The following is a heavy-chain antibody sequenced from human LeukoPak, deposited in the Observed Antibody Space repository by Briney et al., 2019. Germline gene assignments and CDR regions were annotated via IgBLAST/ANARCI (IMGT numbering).Heavy chain of an antibody. Sequence: GGSLRLSCAASGFTVSSNSMTWVRQAPGKGLEWVSVIYSGGSTYYADSVKGRFIISRDNSKNTLYLQMNSLRGEDTAVYYCARLRGSGDFDYWGQGTLVTVSS. D-gene: IGHD2-15*01. J-gene: IGHJ4*02. V-gene: IGHV3-53*01. CDR3: ARLRGSGDFDY. CDR2: IYSGGST. CDR1: GFTVSSNS.